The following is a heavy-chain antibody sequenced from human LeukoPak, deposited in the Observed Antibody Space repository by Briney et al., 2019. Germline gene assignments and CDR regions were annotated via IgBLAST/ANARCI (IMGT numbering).Heavy chain of an antibody. CDR1: GGSINNYY. J-gene: IGHJ4*02. CDR2: IYYSGST. D-gene: IGHD4-11*01. CDR3: ARLTKYSNYYFDY. V-gene: IGHV4-59*08. Sequence: TSETLSLTCTVSGGSINNYYWSWIRQPPGKGLEWIGYIYYSGSTNYNPSLKSRITISVDTSKNQLSLKLSSVTAADTAVYYCARLTKYSNYYFDYWGQGTLVTVSS.